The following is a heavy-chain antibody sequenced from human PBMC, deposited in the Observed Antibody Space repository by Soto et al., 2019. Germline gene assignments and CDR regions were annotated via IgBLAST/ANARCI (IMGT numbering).Heavy chain of an antibody. J-gene: IGHJ3*02. V-gene: IGHV1-69*01. CDR3: ARVLRGYSQSPAFDI. D-gene: IGHD5-18*01. Sequence: QVQLVQSGAEVKKPGSSVKVSCKASGGTFSSYAISWVRQAPGQGLEWMGGIIPIFGTANYAQKFQGRVTITADESTRTAYMELRSLRSEDTAVYYCARVLRGYSQSPAFDIWGQGTMVTVSS. CDR1: GGTFSSYA. CDR2: IIPIFGTA.